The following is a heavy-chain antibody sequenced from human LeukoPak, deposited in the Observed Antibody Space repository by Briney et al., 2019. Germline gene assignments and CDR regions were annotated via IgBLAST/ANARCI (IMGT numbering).Heavy chain of an antibody. V-gene: IGHV3-23*01. CDR1: GFTFSSYA. J-gene: IGHJ3*02. CDR3: AKDSLWFGELLSHDAFDI. CDR2: ISGSGGST. D-gene: IGHD3-10*01. Sequence: GGSLRLSCAASGFTFSSYAMSWVRQAPGKGLEGVSSISGSGGSTYYADSVKGQFTISRDNSKNTLYLQMNSLRAEDTAVYYCAKDSLWFGELLSHDAFDIWGQGTMVTVSS.